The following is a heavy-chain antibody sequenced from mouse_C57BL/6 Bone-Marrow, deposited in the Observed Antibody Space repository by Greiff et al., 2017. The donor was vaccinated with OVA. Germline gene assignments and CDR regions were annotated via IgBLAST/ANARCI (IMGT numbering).Heavy chain of an antibody. V-gene: IGHV14-4*01. D-gene: IGHD2-1*01. CDR2: IDPENGDT. Sequence: VQLQQSGAELVRPGASVKLSCTASGFNFKDDYMHWVKQRPEQGLEWIGWIDPENGDTEYASKFQGKATITADTSSNTAYLQLSSLTSEDTAVYCCTSIYYGNDWGQGTTLTVSS. CDR1: GFNFKDDY. J-gene: IGHJ2*01. CDR3: TSIYYGND.